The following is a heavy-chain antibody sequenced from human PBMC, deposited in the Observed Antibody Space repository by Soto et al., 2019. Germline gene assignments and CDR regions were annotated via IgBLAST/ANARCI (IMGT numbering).Heavy chain of an antibody. V-gene: IGHV3-73*01. Sequence: GWSLGLSCAASGVTFCGSAMDGVRKASGKGLEWVGRIRSKADSDATSYAASVKGRFTISRDDSKNPAYLQRNSLKTEDRAVYYCTGLLYYYDRSGYQSGFDYWGQGTLVTVSS. CDR2: IRSKADSDAT. D-gene: IGHD3-22*01. CDR1: GVTFCGSA. J-gene: IGHJ4*02. CDR3: TGLLYYYDRSGYQSGFDY.